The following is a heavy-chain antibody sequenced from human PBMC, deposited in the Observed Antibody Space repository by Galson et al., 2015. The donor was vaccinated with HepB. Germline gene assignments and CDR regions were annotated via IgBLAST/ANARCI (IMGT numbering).Heavy chain of an antibody. V-gene: IGHV3-23*01. CDR2: SSGRGEST. Sequence: SLRLSCAASGFIFSHYTMSWVRQAPGKGLEWVSTSSGRGESTYYADSLRGRFTISRDNSRNTLLLQINSLRGDDTAVYYCAKVNPPTMVRGVSTKPGNWFDPWGQGTLVTVSS. CDR3: AKVNPPTMVRGVSTKPGNWFDP. J-gene: IGHJ5*02. CDR1: GFIFSHYT. D-gene: IGHD3-10*01.